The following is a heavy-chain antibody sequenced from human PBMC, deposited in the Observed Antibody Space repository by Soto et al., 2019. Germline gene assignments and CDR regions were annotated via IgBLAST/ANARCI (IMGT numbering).Heavy chain of an antibody. J-gene: IGHJ3*02. Sequence: EVQLVESGGGLVQPGGSLRLSCAASGFTFSSYWMSWVRQAPGKGLEWVANIKQVGSEKYYVDSVKGRFTISRDNAKNSLYLQMNSLRAEDTDVYYCARESYYDFWSGYYLGNAFDIWGQGTMVTVSS. CDR1: GFTFSSYW. CDR2: IKQVGSEK. V-gene: IGHV3-7*01. CDR3: ARESYYDFWSGYYLGNAFDI. D-gene: IGHD3-3*01.